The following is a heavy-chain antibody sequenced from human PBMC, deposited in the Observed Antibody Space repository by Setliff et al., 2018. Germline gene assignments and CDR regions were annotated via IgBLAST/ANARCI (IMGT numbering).Heavy chain of an antibody. V-gene: IGHV1-18*01. CDR2: ISADNGQT. J-gene: IGHJ4*02. CDR3: ARERAYDSAENPIVDY. Sequence: ASVKVSCKTSGYSFTTYGISWVRQAPGQGLEWMGWISADNGQTKNVQKFQGRVTMTTDTTTSTAYMELRGLRSDDTAVYYCARERAYDSAENPIVDYWGQGTLVTVSS. D-gene: IGHD3-22*01. CDR1: GYSFTTYG.